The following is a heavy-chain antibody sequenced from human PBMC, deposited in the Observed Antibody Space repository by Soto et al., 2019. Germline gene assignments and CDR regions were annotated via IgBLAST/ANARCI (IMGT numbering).Heavy chain of an antibody. CDR3: TTASYRYCSGGSCYSAQGY. CDR1: GFTFSNAW. Sequence: GGSLRLSCAASGFTFSNAWMSWVRQAPGKGLEWVGRIKSKTDGGTTDYAAPVKGRFTISRDDSKNTLYLQMNSLKTEDTAVYYCTTASYRYCSGGSCYSAQGYWGQGTLVTVSS. CDR2: IKSKTDGGTT. V-gene: IGHV3-15*01. D-gene: IGHD2-15*01. J-gene: IGHJ4*02.